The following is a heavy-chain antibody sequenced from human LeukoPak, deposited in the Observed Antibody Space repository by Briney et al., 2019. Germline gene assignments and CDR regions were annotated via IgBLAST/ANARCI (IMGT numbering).Heavy chain of an antibody. CDR3: ARDNAVTASFDS. CDR2: IWYDGKVK. D-gene: IGHD2-21*02. CDR1: GFSFSTYG. J-gene: IGHJ4*02. V-gene: IGHV3-33*01. Sequence: SGGSLRLSCAASGFSFSTYGMHWVRQAPGKGLEWVAIIWYDGKVKYYPDSVKGRFSISRDNSKNMVYLQMNSLRVEDSAVYFCARDNAVTASFDSWGQGTLVSVSP.